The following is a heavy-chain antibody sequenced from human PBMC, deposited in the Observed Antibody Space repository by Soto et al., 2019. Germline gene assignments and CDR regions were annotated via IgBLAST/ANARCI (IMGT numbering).Heavy chain of an antibody. CDR3: ARDLLGDYYDSSGYYYYYYGMDV. CDR2: ISAYNGNT. D-gene: IGHD3-22*01. J-gene: IGHJ6*02. V-gene: IGHV1-18*01. CDR1: GYTFTSYG. Sequence: EASVKVSCKASGYTFTSYGISWVRQAPGQGLEWMGWISAYNGNTNYAQKLQGRVTMTTDTSTSTAYMELRSLRSDDTAVYYCARDLLGDYYDSSGYYYYYYGMDVWGQGTTVTVSS.